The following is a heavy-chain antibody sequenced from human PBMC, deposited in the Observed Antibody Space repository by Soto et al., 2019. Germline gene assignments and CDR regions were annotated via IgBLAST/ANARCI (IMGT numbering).Heavy chain of an antibody. V-gene: IGHV1-2*04. J-gene: IGHJ6*03. CDR2: INPNSGGT. D-gene: IGHD3-10*01. CDR1: GYTFTGYY. CDR3: ARGRTYYYGSGSYYKSWNYYYYMDV. Sequence: GASVKVSCKASGYTFTGYYMHWVRQAPGQGLEWMGWINPNSGGTNYAQKFQGWVTMTRDTSISTAYMELSRLRSDDTAVYYCARGRTYYYGSGSYYKSWNYYYYMDVWGKGTTVTVSS.